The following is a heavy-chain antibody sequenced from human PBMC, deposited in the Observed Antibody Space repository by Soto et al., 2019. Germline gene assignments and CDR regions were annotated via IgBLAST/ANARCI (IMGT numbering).Heavy chain of an antibody. J-gene: IGHJ6*02. Sequence: SETLSLTWTVSGDSASMNSYAWGWIRESPGKGLEWIGTIYSSENTYYNPSLLSRVTISVDTSKNEFSLRLSSVTAADTAVYYCARLNGYCISTNCHGYYGMDVWGQGTTVT. CDR1: GDSASMNSYA. CDR3: ARLNGYCISTNCHGYYGMDV. CDR2: IYSSENT. D-gene: IGHD2-2*03. V-gene: IGHV4-39*01.